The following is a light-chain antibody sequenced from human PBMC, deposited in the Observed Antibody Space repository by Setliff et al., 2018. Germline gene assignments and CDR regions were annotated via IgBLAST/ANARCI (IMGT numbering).Light chain of an antibody. Sequence: QSALSQPASVSGSPGQSITISCTGTSSDVGAYNYVSWYQQHPRQAPKLMIYEVTKRPSGVSDRFSGSKSGNTASLTISGLQAEDEADYYCLSYTSKSTHALFAGGTKVTVL. J-gene: IGLJ2*01. CDR3: LSYTSKSTHAL. CDR1: SSDVGAYNY. V-gene: IGLV2-14*03. CDR2: EVT.